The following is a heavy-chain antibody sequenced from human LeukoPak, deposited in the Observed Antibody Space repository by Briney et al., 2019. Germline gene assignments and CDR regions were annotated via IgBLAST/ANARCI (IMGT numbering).Heavy chain of an antibody. D-gene: IGHD3-22*01. CDR2: IYTSGST. Sequence: SETLSLTCTVSGGSISSYYWSWIRQPAGKGLEWIGRIYTSGSTNYNPSLKSRVTISVDTSKNQFSLKLSSVTAADTAVYYCARMNYYDSRGYYYYAFDIWGQGTMVTVSS. CDR1: GGSISSYY. J-gene: IGHJ3*02. V-gene: IGHV4-4*07. CDR3: ARMNYYDSRGYYYYAFDI.